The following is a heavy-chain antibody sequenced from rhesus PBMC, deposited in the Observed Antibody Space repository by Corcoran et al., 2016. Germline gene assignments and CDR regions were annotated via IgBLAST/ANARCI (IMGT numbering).Heavy chain of an antibody. Sequence: QLQLQESGPGLVKPSETLSLTCAVSGDAISGYWWSWIRKSPGKGCEWIGRSDSRSSTHSNPTLMCPVTIARDTSKNQVSLNLSSVTAADTAVYYCAKAYSSWSWGVDYWGQGVLVTVSS. D-gene: IGHD6-13*01. CDR3: AKAYSSWSWGVDY. J-gene: IGHJ4*01. CDR2: SDSRSST. CDR1: GDAISGYW. V-gene: IGHV4-165*01.